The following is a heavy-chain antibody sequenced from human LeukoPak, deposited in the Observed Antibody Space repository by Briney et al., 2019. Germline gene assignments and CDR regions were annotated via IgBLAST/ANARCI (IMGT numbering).Heavy chain of an antibody. J-gene: IGHJ4*02. Sequence: SETLSLTCTVSGGSISSYYWSWIRQPPGKGLEWIGYVYYSGSTNYNPSLKSRVTISVDTSKNQFSLKLSSVTAADTAVYYCARSELLWFGGVNSGFDYWGQGTLVTVSS. CDR2: VYYSGST. CDR1: GGSISSYY. D-gene: IGHD3-10*01. V-gene: IGHV4-59*01. CDR3: ARSELLWFGGVNSGFDY.